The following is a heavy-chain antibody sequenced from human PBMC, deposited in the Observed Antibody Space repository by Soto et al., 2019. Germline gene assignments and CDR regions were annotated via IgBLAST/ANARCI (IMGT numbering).Heavy chain of an antibody. J-gene: IGHJ4*02. CDR2: IYTSGST. D-gene: IGHD3-3*01. Sequence: QVQLQESGPGLVKPSETLSLTCTVSGGSISSYYWSWIRQPAGKGLEWIGRIYTSGSTNYNPSHKSRVTMSVDTSKNQFSLKLSSVTAADTAVYYCARGKRFLEWLLFDYWGQGTLVTVSS. CDR1: GGSISSYY. V-gene: IGHV4-4*07. CDR3: ARGKRFLEWLLFDY.